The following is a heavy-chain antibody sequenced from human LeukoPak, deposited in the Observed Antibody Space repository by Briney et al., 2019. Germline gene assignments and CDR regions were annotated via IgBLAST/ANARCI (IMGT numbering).Heavy chain of an antibody. V-gene: IGHV3-30*04. CDR2: ISYDGSNK. Sequence: GRSLRLSCAASGFTFSNYPMHWVRQAPGKGLEWVALISYDGSNKYYADSVKGRFTISRDNHKNTLYLQMNSLRAEDTAVYYCARGSGSYLYYFDSWGQGTLVTVSS. CDR3: ARGSGSYLYYFDS. D-gene: IGHD1-26*01. J-gene: IGHJ4*02. CDR1: GFTFSNYP.